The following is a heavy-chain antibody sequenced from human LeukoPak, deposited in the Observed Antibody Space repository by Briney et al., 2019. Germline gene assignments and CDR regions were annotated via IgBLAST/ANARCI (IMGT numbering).Heavy chain of an antibody. J-gene: IGHJ4*02. V-gene: IGHV3-21*01. CDR1: GFTFSSYS. CDR3: AREPVSTAMPNY. CDR2: ISSSSSYI. D-gene: IGHD5-18*01. Sequence: GGSLRLSCAASGFTFSSYSMNWVRQAPGKGLEWVSSISSSSSYIYYADSVKGRFTISRDNAKNSLYLQMNSLRAEDTAVYYYAREPVSTAMPNYWGQGTLVTVSS.